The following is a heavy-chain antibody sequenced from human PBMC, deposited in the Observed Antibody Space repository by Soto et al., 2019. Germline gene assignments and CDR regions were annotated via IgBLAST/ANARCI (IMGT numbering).Heavy chain of an antibody. CDR3: ARGSLMKGDQIDY. V-gene: IGHV4-59*01. Sequence: PSETLSLTCTVSGGSISSYYWSWIRRPPGKGLEWIGYIYYSGSTNYNPSLKSRVTISVDTSKNQFSLKLSSVTAADTAVYYCARGSLMKGDQIDYWGQGTLVTVSS. D-gene: IGHD2-8*01. J-gene: IGHJ4*02. CDR2: IYYSGST. CDR1: GGSISSYY.